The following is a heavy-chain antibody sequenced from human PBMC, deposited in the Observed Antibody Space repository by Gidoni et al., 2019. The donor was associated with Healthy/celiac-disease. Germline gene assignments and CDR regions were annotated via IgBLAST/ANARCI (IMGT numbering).Heavy chain of an antibody. CDR3: ARGGRGDFWSGYYTGWFDP. CDR1: GYTFTRYD. CDR2: MNPNSGNT. D-gene: IGHD3-3*01. Sequence: QVQLVQSGAEVQKPGASVKVSCKASGYTFTRYDINWVRQATGQGLEWMGWMNPNSGNTGYAHKFQGRVTMTRNTSISTAYMELSSLRSEDTAVYYCARGGRGDFWSGYYTGWFDPWGQGTLVTVSS. V-gene: IGHV1-8*01. J-gene: IGHJ5*02.